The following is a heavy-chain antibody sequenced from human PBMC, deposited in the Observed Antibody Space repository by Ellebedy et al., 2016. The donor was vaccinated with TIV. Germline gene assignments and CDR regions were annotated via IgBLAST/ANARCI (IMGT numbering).Heavy chain of an antibody. D-gene: IGHD6-13*01. J-gene: IGHJ4*02. CDR3: ARGAMAAAGDDY. CDR1: GFTFSSYS. CDR2: ISSNSNYI. Sequence: PGGSLRLSCAASGFTFSSYSMNWVRQAPGKGLGWVSSISSNSNYIYYADSVRGRFTISRDNAKKSLYLQMNNLRAEDTAVYYCARGAMAAAGDDYWGQGTLVTVSS. V-gene: IGHV3-21*01.